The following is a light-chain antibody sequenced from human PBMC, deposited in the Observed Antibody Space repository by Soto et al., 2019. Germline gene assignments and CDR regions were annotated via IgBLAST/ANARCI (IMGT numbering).Light chain of an antibody. CDR3: QYHGSSPIT. Sequence: EIVLTQPPGTLSLSPGERATLSCRASQSVSSSYLAWYQQKPGQAPRLLIYGASSGATGIPDRFSGSGSGTDFTLTISRLEPEDFALFYCQYHGSSPITFGQGTRLEIK. V-gene: IGKV3-20*01. CDR1: QSVSSSY. J-gene: IGKJ5*01. CDR2: GAS.